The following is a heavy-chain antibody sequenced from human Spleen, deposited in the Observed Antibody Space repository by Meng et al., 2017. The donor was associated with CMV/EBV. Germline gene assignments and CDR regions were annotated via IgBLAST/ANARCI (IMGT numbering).Heavy chain of an antibody. J-gene: IGHJ4*02. Sequence: CKASGYTFTSYDINWVRQATGQGLEWMGWMNPNSGNTGYAQKFQGRVTITRNTSISTAYMELSSLRSEDTAVYYCARTPSGYPGEFDYWGQGTLVTVSS. CDR1: GYTFTSYD. V-gene: IGHV1-8*03. CDR3: ARTPSGYPGEFDY. D-gene: IGHD3-22*01. CDR2: MNPNSGNT.